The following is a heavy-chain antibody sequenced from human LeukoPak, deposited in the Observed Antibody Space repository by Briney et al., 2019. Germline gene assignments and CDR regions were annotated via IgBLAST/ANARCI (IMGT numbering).Heavy chain of an antibody. CDR2: IYSGGST. Sequence: GGSLRLSCAASGFTVSSNYMSWVRQAPGKGLEWVSVIYSGGSTYYADSVKGRFTISRDNSKNTLYLQMNSLRAEDTAVYYCARVLSGSSGSGSYFLSEYYFDYWGQGTLVTVSS. V-gene: IGHV3-66*01. CDR1: GFTVSSNY. J-gene: IGHJ4*02. CDR3: ARVLSGSSGSGSYFLSEYYFDY. D-gene: IGHD3-10*01.